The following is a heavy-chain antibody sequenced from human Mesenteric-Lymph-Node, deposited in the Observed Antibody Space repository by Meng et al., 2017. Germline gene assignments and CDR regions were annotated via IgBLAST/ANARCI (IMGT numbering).Heavy chain of an antibody. CDR1: GLTFSSYA. J-gene: IGHJ6*02. CDR3: ARGLSVDVDYYGMDV. V-gene: IGHV3-23*01. CDR2: ISGSGGGT. Sequence: GESLKISCAASGLTFSSYAMSWVRQAPGKGLEWVSGISGSGGGTYYADSVKGRFTISRDNAKNSLYLQMNSLRAEDTAVYYCARGLSVDVDYYGMDVWGQGTTVTVSS. D-gene: IGHD2-15*01.